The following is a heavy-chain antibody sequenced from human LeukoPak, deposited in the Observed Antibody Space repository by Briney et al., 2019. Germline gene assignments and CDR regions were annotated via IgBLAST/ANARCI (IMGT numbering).Heavy chain of an antibody. J-gene: IGHJ4*02. Sequence: PGGSLGLSCAASGFTFSSYAMYWVRQAPGKGLEWVAVISYDGSNKYYADSVKGRFTISRDNSKNTLYLQMNSLRAEDTAVYYCAKVAARVTTVTTDFDYWGQGTLVTVSS. V-gene: IGHV3-30-3*01. D-gene: IGHD4-17*01. CDR1: GFTFSSYA. CDR3: AKVAARVTTVTTDFDY. CDR2: ISYDGSNK.